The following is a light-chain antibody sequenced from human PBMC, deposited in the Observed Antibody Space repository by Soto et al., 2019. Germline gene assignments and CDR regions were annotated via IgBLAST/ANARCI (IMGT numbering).Light chain of an antibody. CDR1: SSDVGGYNY. V-gene: IGLV2-8*01. Sequence: QSALTQPPSASGSPGQSVTISCTGTSSDVGGYNYVSWYQQHPGKAPKLMISEVSKRPSGVPDRFSGSKSGNTASLTVSGLQAEDEADYYCSSVAGSYVFGTGTKLTVL. J-gene: IGLJ1*01. CDR2: EVS. CDR3: SSVAGSYV.